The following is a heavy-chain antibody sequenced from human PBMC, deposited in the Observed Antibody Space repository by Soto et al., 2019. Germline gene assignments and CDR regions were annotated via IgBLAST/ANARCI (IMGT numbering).Heavy chain of an antibody. Sequence: QVQLVQSGAEVKKPGSSVKVSCKASGGTFSSYTISWVRQAPGQGLEWMGRIIPILGIANYAQKFQGRVTITADKSTSTAYMELSSLRSEDTAVYYCARTGYGGKGTFDYWGQVTLVTVSS. CDR3: ARTGYGGKGTFDY. D-gene: IGHD4-17*01. V-gene: IGHV1-69*02. CDR2: IIPILGIA. J-gene: IGHJ4*02. CDR1: GGTFSSYT.